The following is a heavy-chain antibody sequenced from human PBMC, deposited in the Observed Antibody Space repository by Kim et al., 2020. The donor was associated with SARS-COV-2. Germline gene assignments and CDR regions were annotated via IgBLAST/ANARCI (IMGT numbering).Heavy chain of an antibody. V-gene: IGHV3-53*01. D-gene: IGHD3-10*01. CDR1: GFTVSSNY. J-gene: IGHJ6*02. CDR2: IYSGGST. Sequence: GGSLRLSCAASGFTVSSNYMSWVRQAPGKGLEWVSVIYSGGSTYYADSVKGRFTISRDNSKNTLYLQMNSLRAEDTAVYYCASYTPPLWFGESYGMDVWGQGTTVTVSS. CDR3: ASYTPPLWFGESYGMDV.